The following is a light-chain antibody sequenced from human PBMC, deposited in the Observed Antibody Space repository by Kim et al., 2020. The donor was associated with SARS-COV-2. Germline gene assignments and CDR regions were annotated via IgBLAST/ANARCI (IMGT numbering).Light chain of an antibody. J-gene: IGLJ2*01. CDR1: TGAVTSGHF. CDR3: LLSYSDSRV. Sequence: PGRTVTLTWDSSTGAVTSGHFPYWFQQKPGQAPRTLIYDTGNRHSWTPARFSGSLLGGKAALTLSAAQAEDEADYYCLLSYSDSRVFGGGTQLTVL. V-gene: IGLV7-46*01. CDR2: DTG.